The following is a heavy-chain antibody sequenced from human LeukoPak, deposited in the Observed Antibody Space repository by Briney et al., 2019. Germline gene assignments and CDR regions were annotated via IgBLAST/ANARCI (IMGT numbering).Heavy chain of an antibody. D-gene: IGHD3-3*01. Sequence: SETLSLTCTVSGASISRYHWTWTRQSAGKGLEWIGRINSNGTTNYNPSLKSRATMSVDTSKNEFSLKLISVTAADTAVYYCARVSGTRIFGVVTHAFDIWGQGTMVTVSP. CDR3: ARVSGTRIFGVVTHAFDI. V-gene: IGHV4-4*07. CDR2: INSNGTT. J-gene: IGHJ3*02. CDR1: GASISRYH.